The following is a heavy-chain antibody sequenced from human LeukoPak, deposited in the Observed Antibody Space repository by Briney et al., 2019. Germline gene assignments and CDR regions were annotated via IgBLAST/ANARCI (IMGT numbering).Heavy chain of an antibody. CDR3: ARGIVGATL. CDR1: GGSFSGYY. Sequence: PSETLSLTCAVYGGSFSGYYWSWIRQPPGRGLEWIGEINHSGSTNYNPSLKSRVTISVDTSKNQFSLKLSSVTAADTAVYYCARGIVGATLWGQGTLVTVSS. J-gene: IGHJ4*02. V-gene: IGHV4-34*01. D-gene: IGHD1-26*01. CDR2: INHSGST.